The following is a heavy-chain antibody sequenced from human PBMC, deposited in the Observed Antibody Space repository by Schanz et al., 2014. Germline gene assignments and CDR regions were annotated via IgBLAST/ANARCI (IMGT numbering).Heavy chain of an antibody. V-gene: IGHV3-48*01. CDR2: VSRSTPDI. Sequence: EVQLAESGGGLVQPGGSLRLPCTASGFTFSDYWMSWVRQAPGKGLEWVSYVSRSTPDIYYADSVKGRFTMSRDNAKNSVFLQMNSLRAEDTAVYYCVRDSFFAFDYWGQGTLVTVSS. D-gene: IGHD3-3*01. CDR3: VRDSFFAFDY. J-gene: IGHJ4*02. CDR1: GFTFSDYW.